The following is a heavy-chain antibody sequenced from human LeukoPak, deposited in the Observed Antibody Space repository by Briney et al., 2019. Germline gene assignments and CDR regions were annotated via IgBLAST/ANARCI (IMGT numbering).Heavy chain of an antibody. CDR2: IYYSGST. CDR1: GGSISSGDYY. V-gene: IGHV4-31*03. Sequence: SETLSLTCTVSGGSISSGDYYWSWIRQHPGKGLEWIGYIYYSGSTYYNPSLKSRVTISVDTSKNQFSLKVSSVTAADTAVYYCARTPNKIAAAGPHFDYWGQGTLVTVSS. CDR3: ARTPNKIAAAGPHFDY. J-gene: IGHJ4*02. D-gene: IGHD6-13*01.